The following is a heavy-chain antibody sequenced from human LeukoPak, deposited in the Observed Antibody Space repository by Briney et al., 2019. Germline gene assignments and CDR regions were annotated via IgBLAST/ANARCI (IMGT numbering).Heavy chain of an antibody. CDR2: ISYDGSNK. Sequence: GGSLRLSCAASGFTFSSYAMHWVRQAPGKGLEWVAVISYDGSNKYYADSVKGRFTISRDNSKNTLYLQMNSLRAEDTAVYYCARTDIVLMVYGPGQDYWGQGTLVTVSS. D-gene: IGHD2-8*01. J-gene: IGHJ4*02. CDR1: GFTFSSYA. V-gene: IGHV3-30*04. CDR3: ARTDIVLMVYGPGQDY.